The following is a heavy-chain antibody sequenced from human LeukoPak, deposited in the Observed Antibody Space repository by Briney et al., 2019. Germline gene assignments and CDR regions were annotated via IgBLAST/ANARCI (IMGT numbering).Heavy chain of an antibody. D-gene: IGHD5-18*01. J-gene: IGHJ4*02. Sequence: GGSLRLSCAASGFTFSTYAMSWVRQAPGKGLEWVSSFSGSGGSTYYADSVKGRFTTSRDNSKNTLYLQMNSLRAEDTAVYYCAKDLGMQVWFPLWGQGTLVTVSS. CDR3: AKDLGMQVWFPL. CDR1: GFTFSTYA. CDR2: FSGSGGST. V-gene: IGHV3-23*01.